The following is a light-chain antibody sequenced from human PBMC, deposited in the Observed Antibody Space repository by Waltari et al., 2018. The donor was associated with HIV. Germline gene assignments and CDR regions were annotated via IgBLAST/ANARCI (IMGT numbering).Light chain of an antibody. J-gene: IGLJ2*01. Sequence: QSVLTQPSSASGTLGQRVTMSCSGSTSNIGSNYVYWYQQIPGTAPKLLIYRDNQRPAGVPYRFSVSKSGTSASLAISGLRSEDEADYYCAAWDDSLSGSTWVFGGGTTVTVL. CDR1: TSNIGSNY. CDR2: RDN. CDR3: AAWDDSLSGSTWV. V-gene: IGLV1-47*01.